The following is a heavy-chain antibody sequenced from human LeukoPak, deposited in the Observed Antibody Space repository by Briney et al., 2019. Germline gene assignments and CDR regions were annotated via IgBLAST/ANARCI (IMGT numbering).Heavy chain of an antibody. CDR1: GYSFTSYW. CDR3: ARKGIRGYSGYDREFDY. CDR2: IYPGDSDT. Sequence: GESLKISCKGSGYSFTSYWIGWVRQMPGKGLEWMGIIYPGDSDTRYSPSFQGQVTISADKSISTAYLQWSSLKASDTAMYYCARKGIRGYSGYDREFDYWGQGTLVTVSS. D-gene: IGHD5-12*01. J-gene: IGHJ4*02. V-gene: IGHV5-51*01.